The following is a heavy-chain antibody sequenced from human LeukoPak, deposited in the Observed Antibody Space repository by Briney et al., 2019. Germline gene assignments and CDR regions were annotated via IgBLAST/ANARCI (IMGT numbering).Heavy chain of an antibody. J-gene: IGHJ4*02. Sequence: PGGSLRLSCAASGFTFSSYGMHWVRQAPGKGLEWVAVISYDGSNKYYADSVKGRFTISRDNSKNTLYLQMNSLRAEDTAVYYCAKDFWVGAYYFDYWGQGTLVTVSS. CDR2: ISYDGSNK. D-gene: IGHD2-15*01. CDR3: AKDFWVGAYYFDY. V-gene: IGHV3-30*18. CDR1: GFTFSSYG.